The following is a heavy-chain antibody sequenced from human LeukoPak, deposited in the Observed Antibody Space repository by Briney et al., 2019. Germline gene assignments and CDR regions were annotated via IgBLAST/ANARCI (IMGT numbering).Heavy chain of an antibody. Sequence: SQTLSLTCTVSGGSISSGDYYWSWIRQPPGKGLEWIGYTHYSGRTYYSPSLKSRVTISADTSKNQFSLRLSSVTAADTAAYYCARTYCSGGTCYGLDYWGQGTLVTVSS. CDR1: GGSISSGDYY. J-gene: IGHJ4*02. CDR3: ARTYCSGGTCYGLDY. CDR2: THYSGRT. V-gene: IGHV4-30-4*01. D-gene: IGHD2-15*01.